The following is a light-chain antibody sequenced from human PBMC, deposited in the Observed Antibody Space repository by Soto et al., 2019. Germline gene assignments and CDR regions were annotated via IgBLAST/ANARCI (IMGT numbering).Light chain of an antibody. V-gene: IGKV1-33*01. CDR1: QDISNY. Sequence: DIQMTQSPSSLSASVGDRVTITCQASQDISNYLNWYQQKPGKAPKLLIYDASNLETGVPSRFSGSGSGTDFTFTISSLEPEDFAVYYCQQRSNWLTFGGGTKVDIK. CDR2: DAS. J-gene: IGKJ4*01. CDR3: QQRSNWLT.